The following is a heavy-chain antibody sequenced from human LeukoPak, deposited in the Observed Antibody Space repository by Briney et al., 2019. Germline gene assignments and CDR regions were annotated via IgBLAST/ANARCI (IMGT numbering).Heavy chain of an antibody. CDR3: ARHRGYYNLDFDL. D-gene: IGHD5-24*01. J-gene: IGHJ2*01. CDR2: IYPGDSDT. Sequence: KPGESLRISCKGSGYSFTNYWIGWVRQVPGKGLEWMGIIYPGDSDTRYGPSFQGQVTISADKSISTAYLQWSSLKASDTAMYYCARHRGYYNLDFDLWGRGTLVTVSS. V-gene: IGHV5-51*01. CDR1: GYSFTNYW.